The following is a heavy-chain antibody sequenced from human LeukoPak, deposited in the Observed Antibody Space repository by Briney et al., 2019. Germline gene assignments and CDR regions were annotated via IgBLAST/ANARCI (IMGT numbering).Heavy chain of an antibody. J-gene: IGHJ4*02. V-gene: IGHV4-4*07. Sequence: SETLSLTCTVSGGSISSYYWSWIRQPAGKGLEWIGRIYTSGSTNYNPSLKSRVTMSVDTSKDQFSLKLSSVTAADTAVYYCARVQMATLHFDYWGQGTPVTVSS. D-gene: IGHD5-24*01. CDR2: IYTSGST. CDR1: GGSISSYY. CDR3: ARVQMATLHFDY.